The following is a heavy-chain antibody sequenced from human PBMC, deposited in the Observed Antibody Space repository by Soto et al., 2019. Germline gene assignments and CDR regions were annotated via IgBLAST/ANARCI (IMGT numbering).Heavy chain of an antibody. V-gene: IGHV4-34*01. CDR2: INHSGST. CDR1: GGSFSGYY. CDR3: ARDYVVVPAAGANNWFDP. Sequence: ASETLSLTRAVYGGSFSGYYWGWIRQPPGKGLEWIGEINHSGSTNYNPSLKSRVTISVDTSKNQFSLKLSSVTAADTAVYYCARDYVVVPAAGANNWFDPWGQGTLVTAPQ. D-gene: IGHD2-2*01. J-gene: IGHJ5*02.